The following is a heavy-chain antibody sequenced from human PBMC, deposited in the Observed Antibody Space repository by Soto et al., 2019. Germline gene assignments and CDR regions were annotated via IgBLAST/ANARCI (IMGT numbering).Heavy chain of an antibody. J-gene: IGHJ4*02. CDR3: ATRYSYVRC. V-gene: IGHV1-2*02. Sequence: ASVKVSCKSSGYAFTGYYIHWVRQAPGQGLEWMGWINPNSGDTNYAQKFQGRVTMTRDTSFSTAYMELSSLRSDDTAVYYCATRYSYVRCWRQGTLVTVSS. CDR2: INPNSGDT. CDR1: GYAFTGYY. D-gene: IGHD5-18*01.